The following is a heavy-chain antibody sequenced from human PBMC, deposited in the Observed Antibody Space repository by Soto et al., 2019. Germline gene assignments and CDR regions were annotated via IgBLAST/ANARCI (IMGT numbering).Heavy chain of an antibody. CDR2: ISYDGSNK. D-gene: IGHD5-12*01. J-gene: IGHJ6*02. V-gene: IGHV3-30-3*01. CDR3: ARELWIVRDGYNFRSGMDV. CDR1: GFTFSSYA. Sequence: PGGSLRLSCAASGFTFSSYAMHWVRQAPGKGLEWVAVISYDGSNKYYADSVKGRLTISRDNSKNTLYLQMNSLRAEDTAVYYCARELWIVRDGYNFRSGMDVWGQGTTVTVSS.